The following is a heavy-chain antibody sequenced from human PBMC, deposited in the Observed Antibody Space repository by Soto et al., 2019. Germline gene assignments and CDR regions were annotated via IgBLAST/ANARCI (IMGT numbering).Heavy chain of an antibody. CDR3: ARRARTATTNWGAFDI. CDR1: GFTFSNYV. Sequence: GGSLRLSCAASGFTFSNYVMNWVRQAPGKGLEWVSTISYSADKTFYADSVKGRSTISRDNSRDTLFLQMNSLRADDAAVYYCARRARTATTNWGAFDIWGQGTMVTVSS. J-gene: IGHJ3*02. D-gene: IGHD1-7*01. CDR2: ISYSADKT. V-gene: IGHV3-23*01.